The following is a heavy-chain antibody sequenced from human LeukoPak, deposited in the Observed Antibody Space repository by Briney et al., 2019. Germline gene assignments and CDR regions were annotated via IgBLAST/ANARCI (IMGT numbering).Heavy chain of an antibody. D-gene: IGHD3-16*02. CDR1: GYSISSGYY. V-gene: IGHV4-38-2*02. J-gene: IGHJ5*02. CDR3: ARGDYVWGSNRLGWFDP. Sequence: SETLSLTCTVSGYSISSGYYWGWIRQPPGKGLEWIGYTYYSGSTNYNPSLKSRVTISVDTSKNQFSLKLSSVTAADTAVYYCARGDYVWGSNRLGWFDPWGQGTQVTVSS. CDR2: TYYSGST.